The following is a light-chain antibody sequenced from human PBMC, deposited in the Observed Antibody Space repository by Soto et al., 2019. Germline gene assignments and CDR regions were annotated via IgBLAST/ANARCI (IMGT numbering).Light chain of an antibody. V-gene: IGKV1-5*03. Sequence: DIQMTQSPSTLSGSVGDRVTITCRAIQTISSWLAWYQQKPGKAPKLLIYKASTLKSEVPSRFSGSGSGTEFTLTISSLQPDDFATYYCQHYNSYSEAFGQGTKVELK. CDR1: QTISSW. J-gene: IGKJ1*01. CDR3: QHYNSYSEA. CDR2: KAS.